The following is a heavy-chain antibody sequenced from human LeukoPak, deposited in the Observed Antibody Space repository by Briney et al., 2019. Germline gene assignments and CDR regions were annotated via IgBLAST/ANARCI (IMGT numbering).Heavy chain of an antibody. CDR1: GFSFSNYW. CDR3: LGSASYTH. Sequence: GGSLRLSCAASGFSFSNYWMTWARQAPGKGLEWVANTNQDESQKNYLDSVRGRFTISRDNAKSSLYLQMNSLRVDDTAVYFCLGSASYTHWGQGTLVTVSS. D-gene: IGHD3-10*01. CDR2: TNQDESQK. J-gene: IGHJ4*02. V-gene: IGHV3-7*01.